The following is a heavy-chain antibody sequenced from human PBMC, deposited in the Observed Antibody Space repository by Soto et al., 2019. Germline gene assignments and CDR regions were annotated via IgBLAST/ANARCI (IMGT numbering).Heavy chain of an antibody. CDR2: ISSGSSYI. Sequence: EVQLVESGGGLVKPGGSLRLSCAASGFSFGSQSMTWVRQAPGKGLEWVSSISSGSSYIYYADSVKGRFTISRDNAKNSLYLQMNSLRAEDAAVYYCTRHGSGDYFLFDPWGQGTLVTVSS. V-gene: IGHV3-21*01. J-gene: IGHJ5*02. CDR3: TRHGSGDYFLFDP. D-gene: IGHD4-17*01. CDR1: GFSFGSQS.